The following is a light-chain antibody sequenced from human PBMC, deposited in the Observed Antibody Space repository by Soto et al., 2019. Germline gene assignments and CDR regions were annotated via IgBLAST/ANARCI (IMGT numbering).Light chain of an antibody. CDR1: SRDVGTYNL. Sequence: QSALTQPASVSGSPGQSITISCTETSRDVGTYNLVSWYQQYPGKAPKLIIYEVTKRPSGVSSRFSGSKSGNTASLRISGLQAEDEAEYHCCSFVPANTLICGGGTKLTVL. CDR3: CSFVPANTLI. J-gene: IGLJ2*01. V-gene: IGLV2-23*02. CDR2: EVT.